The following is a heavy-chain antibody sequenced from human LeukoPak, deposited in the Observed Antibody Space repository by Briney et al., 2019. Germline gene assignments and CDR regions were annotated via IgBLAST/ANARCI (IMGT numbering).Heavy chain of an antibody. D-gene: IGHD6-6*01. CDR2: MNPNSGNT. J-gene: IGHJ5*02. CDR1: GYTFASYD. Sequence: GASVKVPCKASGYTFASYDINWVRQATGQGLEWMGWMNPNSGNTGYAQKFQGRVTMTRNTSISTAYMELSSLRSEDTAVYYCARGKLSSSSKTWFDPWGQGTLVTVSS. V-gene: IGHV1-8*01. CDR3: ARGKLSSSSKTWFDP.